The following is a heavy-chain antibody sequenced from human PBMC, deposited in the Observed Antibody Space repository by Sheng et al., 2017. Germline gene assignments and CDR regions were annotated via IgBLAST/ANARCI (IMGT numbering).Heavy chain of an antibody. CDR2: IYTSGST. CDR3: ARGAHGYYYGMDV. CDR1: GGSISSGSYY. V-gene: IGHV4-61*02. J-gene: IGHJ6*02. Sequence: QVQLQESGPGLVKPSQTLSLTCTVSGGSISSGSYYWSWIRQPAGKGLEWIGRIYTSGSTNYNPSLKSRVTISVDTSKNQFSLKLSSVTAADTAVYYCARGAHGYYYGMDVWGQGTTVTVSS.